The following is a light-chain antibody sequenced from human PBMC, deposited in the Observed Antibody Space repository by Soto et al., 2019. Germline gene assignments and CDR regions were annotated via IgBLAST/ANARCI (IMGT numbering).Light chain of an antibody. CDR1: SGAIASNS. V-gene: IGLV6-57*04. J-gene: IGLJ2*01. CDR2: EDN. CDR3: QSYDSNTVV. Sequence: NFMLTQPHSVSESPGKTVIISCTRSSGAIASNSVQWYQQRPGSAPRTFIYEDNQRPSGVPDRFSGSTDGSSNSASLTISGLQTEDEADYYCQSYDSNTVVFGGGTKLTV.